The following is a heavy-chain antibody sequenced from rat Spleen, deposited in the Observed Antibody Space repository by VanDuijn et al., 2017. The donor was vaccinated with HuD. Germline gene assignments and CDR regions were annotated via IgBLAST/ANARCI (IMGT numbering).Heavy chain of an antibody. CDR3: ATGEQLGFAY. CDR2: ISPSGGST. Sequence: EVQLMESGGGLVQPGRSLKLSCAASGFTFSNYGMHWIRQAPTKGLEWVASISPSGGSTYYRDSVKGRFTISRDNAKSTLYLQMDSLRSEDTATYYCATGEQLGFAYWGQGTLVTVSS. J-gene: IGHJ3*01. D-gene: IGHD1-10*01. V-gene: IGHV5-19*01. CDR1: GFTFSNYG.